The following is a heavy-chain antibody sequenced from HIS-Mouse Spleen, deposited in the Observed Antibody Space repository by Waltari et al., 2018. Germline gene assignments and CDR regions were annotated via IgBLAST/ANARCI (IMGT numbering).Heavy chain of an antibody. CDR3: ARDHRNNWAIRD. J-gene: IGHJ4*02. Sequence: QVQLVESGGGVVQPGRSLRLSCAASGFTFSSYAMHWVRQAPGKGLKWVAVISYDRSNKYYADSVKGRFTISRDNSKNTLYLQMDSLRAEDTAVYYCARDHRNNWAIRDWGQGTLVTVSS. V-gene: IGHV3-30*01. D-gene: IGHD1-20*01. CDR1: GFTFSSYA. CDR2: ISYDRSNK.